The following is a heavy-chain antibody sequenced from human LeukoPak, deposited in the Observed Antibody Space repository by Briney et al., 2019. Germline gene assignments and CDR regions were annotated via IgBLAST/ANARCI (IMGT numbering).Heavy chain of an antibody. CDR3: ARDQRDIYGSPSYFDY. V-gene: IGHV6-1*01. J-gene: IGHJ4*02. Sequence: QTPSLTCVISGDRVSSNSAACDWSRHSPSRGVEWLGRTYYRSKWYNDYAVSVKSRITINPDTSKNQFSLQLNSVTPEDTAVYYCARDQRDIYGSPSYFDYWGQGTLVTVSS. CDR2: TYYRSKWYN. CDR1: GDRVSSNSAA. D-gene: IGHD3-10*01.